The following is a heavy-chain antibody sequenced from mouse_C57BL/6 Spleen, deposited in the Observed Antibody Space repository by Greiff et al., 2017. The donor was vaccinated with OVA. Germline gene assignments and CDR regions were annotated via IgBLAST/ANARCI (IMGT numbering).Heavy chain of an antibody. CDR2: IDPSDSYT. D-gene: IGHD1-1*01. J-gene: IGHJ4*01. CDR1: GYTFTSYW. V-gene: IGHV1-50*01. CDR3: ARSGGSNAMDD. Sequence: QVQLQQPGAELVKPGASVKLSCKASGYTFTSYWMQWVKQRPGQGLEWIGEIDPSDSYTNYNQKFKGKATLTVDTSSSTAYMQLSSLTSEDSAVYYCARSGGSNAMDDWGQGTSVTVSS.